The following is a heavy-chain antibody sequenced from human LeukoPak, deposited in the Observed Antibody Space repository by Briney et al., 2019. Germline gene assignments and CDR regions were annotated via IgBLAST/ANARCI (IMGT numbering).Heavy chain of an antibody. CDR3: ARGGAARPIPFDY. Sequence: SETLSLTCTVSGGSISSSSYYWGWIRQPPGKGLEWIGSIYYSGSTYYNPSLKSRVTISVDTSKNQFSLKLSSVTAADTAVYYCARGGAARPIPFDYWGQGTLVTVSS. D-gene: IGHD6-6*01. CDR2: IYYSGST. V-gene: IGHV4-39*07. CDR1: GGSISSSSYY. J-gene: IGHJ4*02.